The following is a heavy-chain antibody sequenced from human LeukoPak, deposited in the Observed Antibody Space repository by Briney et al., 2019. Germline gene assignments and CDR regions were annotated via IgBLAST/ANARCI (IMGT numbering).Heavy chain of an antibody. CDR3: ARGLYV. V-gene: IGHV4-34*01. CDR1: GGSFSGYY. CDR2: INHSGST. J-gene: IGHJ6*02. Sequence: KTSETLSLTCAVYGGSFSGYYWSWIRQPPGKGLEWIGEINHSGSTNYNPSLKSRVTISVDTSKNQFSLKLSSVTAADTAVYYCARGLYVWGQGTTVTVSS.